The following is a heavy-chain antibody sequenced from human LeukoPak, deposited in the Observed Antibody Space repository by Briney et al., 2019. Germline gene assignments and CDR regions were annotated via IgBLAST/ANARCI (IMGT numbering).Heavy chain of an antibody. CDR1: GFTFSSYA. CDR3: AKDQSLSGWYYFDY. Sequence: GGSLRLSCAASGFTFSSYAMSWVRQAPGKGLEWVSAISGGGGSTYYADSVKGRFTISRDNSKNTLYLQMNSLRAEDTAVYYCAKDQSLSGWYYFDYWGQGTLVTVSS. J-gene: IGHJ4*02. D-gene: IGHD6-19*01. CDR2: ISGGGGST. V-gene: IGHV3-23*01.